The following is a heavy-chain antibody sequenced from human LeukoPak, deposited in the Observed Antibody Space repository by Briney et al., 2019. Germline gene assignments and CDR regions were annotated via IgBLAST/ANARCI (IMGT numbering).Heavy chain of an antibody. V-gene: IGHV1-2*02. CDR3: ARAPPLLNPLGAFDI. J-gene: IGHJ3*02. D-gene: IGHD2-21*02. CDR1: GYTFTGYY. CDR2: INPNSGGT. Sequence: GASVKVSCKASGYTFTGYYMHWVRQAPGQGLEWMGWINPNSGGTNYAQKFQGRVTMTRDTSISTAYMELRSLRSDDTAVYYCARAPPLLNPLGAFDIWGQGTMVTVSS.